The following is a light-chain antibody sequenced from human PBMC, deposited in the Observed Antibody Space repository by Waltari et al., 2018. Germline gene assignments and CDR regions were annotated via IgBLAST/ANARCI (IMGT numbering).Light chain of an antibody. CDR1: QSVSSY. J-gene: IGKJ3*01. V-gene: IGKV3-11*01. Sequence: DIVLTQSPATLSLSPGERATLSCRARQSVSSYLAWYQQKPGQAPRLLIYDASNRATGIPARFSGSGSGTDFTLTISSLEPEDFAVYYCQQRSNWPLFTFGPGTKVDIK. CDR3: QQRSNWPLFT. CDR2: DAS.